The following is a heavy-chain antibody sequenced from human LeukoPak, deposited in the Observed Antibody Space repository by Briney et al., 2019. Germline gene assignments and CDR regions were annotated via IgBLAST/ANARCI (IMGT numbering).Heavy chain of an antibody. CDR1: GYTFTSYY. CDR3: ARDWAAYYYDSSGYYPTEYFDY. Sequence: ASVKVSCKASGYTFTSYYMHWVRQAPGQGLEWMGIINPSGGSTSYAQKFRGRVTMTRDTSTSTVYMELSSLRSEDTAVYYCARDWAAYYYDSSGYYPTEYFDYWGQGTLVTVSS. D-gene: IGHD3-22*01. CDR2: INPSGGST. V-gene: IGHV1-46*01. J-gene: IGHJ4*02.